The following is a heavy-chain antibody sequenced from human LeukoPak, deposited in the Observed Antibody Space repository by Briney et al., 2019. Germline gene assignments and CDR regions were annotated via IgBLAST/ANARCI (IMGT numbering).Heavy chain of an antibody. CDR2: INHSGST. CDR1: GGSFSGYY. V-gene: IGHV4-34*01. Sequence: PSGTLSLTCAVYGGSFSGYYWSWIRQPPGKGLEWIGEINHSGSTNYNPSLKSRVTISVDTSKNQFSLKLSSVTAADTAVYYCARGSREAAAGTGWFDPWGQGTLVTVSS. CDR3: ARGSREAAAGTGWFDP. J-gene: IGHJ5*02. D-gene: IGHD6-13*01.